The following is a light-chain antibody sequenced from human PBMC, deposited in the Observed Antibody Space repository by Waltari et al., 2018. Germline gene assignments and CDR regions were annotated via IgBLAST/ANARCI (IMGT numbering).Light chain of an antibody. CDR2: KAS. Sequence: DIQMNQSPSSLSASVGDRVTITCRASENVNRYLHWYQQKQGKAPNLLIYKASTLQSGVPSRFSGSGSGTDYTFTISSLQSEDVATYYCQHNYGTPRTFGQGTRVEIK. CDR1: ENVNRY. V-gene: IGKV1-39*01. CDR3: QHNYGTPRT. J-gene: IGKJ1*01.